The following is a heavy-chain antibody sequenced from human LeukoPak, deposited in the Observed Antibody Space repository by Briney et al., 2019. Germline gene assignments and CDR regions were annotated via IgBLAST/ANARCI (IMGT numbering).Heavy chain of an antibody. V-gene: IGHV3-53*01. CDR2: IYSGGST. CDR3: ARDNRYSYGYFSHFDY. CDR1: GFTVSSNY. Sequence: GGSLRLSCAASGFTVSSNYMSWVRQAPGKGLEWVSVIYSGGSTYYADSVKGRFTISRDNSKNTLYRQMNSLRAEDTAVYYCARDNRYSYGYFSHFDYWGQGTLVTVSS. J-gene: IGHJ4*02. D-gene: IGHD5-18*01.